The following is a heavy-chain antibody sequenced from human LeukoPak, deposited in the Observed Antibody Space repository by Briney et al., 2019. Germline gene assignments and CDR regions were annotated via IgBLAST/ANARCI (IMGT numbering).Heavy chain of an antibody. V-gene: IGHV1-18*04. J-gene: IGHJ4*02. CDR3: ARDLSYGYYLGY. Sequence: ASVKVSCKASGYTFTSYGIGWVRQAPGQGLEWMGWISVHNGNTNYAQKLQGRVTMTTDTSTSTAYMELRSLGSDDTAVYYCARDLSYGYYLGYWGQGTLVTVSS. CDR2: ISVHNGNT. D-gene: IGHD5-18*01. CDR1: GYTFTSYG.